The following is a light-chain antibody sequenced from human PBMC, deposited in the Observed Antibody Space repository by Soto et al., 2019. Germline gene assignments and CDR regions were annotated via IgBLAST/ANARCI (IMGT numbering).Light chain of an antibody. V-gene: IGLV2-8*01. CDR1: SSDVGGYNY. Sequence: QSALTKPPSASGAPGQSVTISCTGTSSDVGGYNYVSWYQQHPGKAPKLMIDEVSKRPSGVPDRFSGSKSGNTASLTVSGLQAEDEDDYCYSSYAGSNKDVFGTGTKLTVL. J-gene: IGLJ1*01. CDR3: SSYAGSNKDV. CDR2: EVS.